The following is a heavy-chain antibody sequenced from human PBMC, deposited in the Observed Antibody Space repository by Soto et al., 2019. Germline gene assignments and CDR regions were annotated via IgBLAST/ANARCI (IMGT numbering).Heavy chain of an antibody. Sequence: QVQLQESGPGLVKPSQTLSLTCTVSGGSISSGGYYWSWIRQHPGKGLEWIGYIYYSGSTYYNPSLKSRAIIAVDTSKNQFSLKLRSVPAADTAVDYCARDISSGAFDIWGQGTMVTVSS. D-gene: IGHD6-6*01. CDR3: ARDISSGAFDI. CDR2: IYYSGST. V-gene: IGHV4-31*03. CDR1: GGSISSGGYY. J-gene: IGHJ3*02.